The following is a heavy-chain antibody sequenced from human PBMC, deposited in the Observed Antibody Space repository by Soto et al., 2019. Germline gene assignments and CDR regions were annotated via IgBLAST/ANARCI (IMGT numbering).Heavy chain of an antibody. V-gene: IGHV3-30-3*01. Sequence: QVQLVESGGGVVQPGRSLRLSCAASGFTFSSYAMHWVRQAPGKGLEWVAVISYDGSNKYYADSVKGRFTISRDNSKNTLYLQMNSLRAEDTAVYYCAREGGYYDSSGYQVDCDYGGQGTLVTVSS. CDR3: AREGGYYDSSGYQVDCDY. CDR1: GFTFSSYA. D-gene: IGHD3-22*01. CDR2: ISYDGSNK. J-gene: IGHJ4*02.